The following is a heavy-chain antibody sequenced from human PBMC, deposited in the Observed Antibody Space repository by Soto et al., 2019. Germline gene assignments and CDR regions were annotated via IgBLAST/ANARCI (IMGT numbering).Heavy chain of an antibody. Sequence: AGGSLRLTCAASGVTVSSNYMSWVRQAPGKGLEWVSVIYAGGNTHYADSVEGRFTISRDNSNNMLYLQMNSLRAEDTAVYYCVREKVTMIVGFYYFDYWGQGTRVTVSS. J-gene: IGHJ4*02. D-gene: IGHD3-22*01. CDR1: GVTVSSNY. CDR3: VREKVTMIVGFYYFDY. CDR2: IYAGGNT. V-gene: IGHV3-66*01.